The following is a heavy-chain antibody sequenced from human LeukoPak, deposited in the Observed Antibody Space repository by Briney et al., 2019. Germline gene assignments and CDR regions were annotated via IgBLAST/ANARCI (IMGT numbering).Heavy chain of an antibody. CDR1: GFTFSSYS. J-gene: IGHJ4*02. CDR3: AREKMVRGEDYFDY. CDR2: ISSSSSYI. D-gene: IGHD3-10*01. V-gene: IGHV3-21*01. Sequence: GGSLRPSCAASGFTFSSYSMNWVRQAPGKGLEWVSSISSSSSYIYYADSVKGRFTISRDNAKNSLYLQMNSLRAEDTAVYYCAREKMVRGEDYFDYWGQGTLVTVSS.